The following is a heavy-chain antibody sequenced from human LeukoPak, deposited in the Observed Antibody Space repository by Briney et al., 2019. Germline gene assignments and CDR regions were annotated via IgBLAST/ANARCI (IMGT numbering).Heavy chain of an antibody. V-gene: IGHV4-4*02. D-gene: IGHD6-19*01. CDR3: ARRRYLLGVEVAGTSAFDF. CDR2: KYHSGNA. J-gene: IGHJ3*01. CDR1: GGPISSSNW. Sequence: SGTLSLTCAVSGGPISSSNWWRWVRQSPGQGLEWIGEKYHSGNANYNASLRNRATISLDKSQNQFSLELNSVTAADTAVYYCARRRYLLGVEVAGTSAFDFWGQGTMVIVSS.